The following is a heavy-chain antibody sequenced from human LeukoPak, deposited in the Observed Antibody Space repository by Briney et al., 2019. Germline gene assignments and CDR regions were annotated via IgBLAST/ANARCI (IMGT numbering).Heavy chain of an antibody. J-gene: IGHJ4*02. Sequence: SETLSLTCAVYGGSFSGYYWSWIRQPPGKGLEWIGEINHSGSTYYNPSLKSRVTISVDRSKNQFSLKLRSVTTADTAVYYCARRRVYSGSGEFDFWGQGTLVTVSS. V-gene: IGHV4-34*01. CDR3: ARRRVYSGSGEFDF. D-gene: IGHD5-12*01. CDR2: INHSGST. CDR1: GGSFSGYY.